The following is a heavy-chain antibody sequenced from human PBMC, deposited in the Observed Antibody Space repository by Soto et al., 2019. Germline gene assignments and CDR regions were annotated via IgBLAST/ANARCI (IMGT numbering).Heavy chain of an antibody. J-gene: IGHJ4*02. CDR1: GFTFRSYW. V-gene: IGHV3-7*01. Sequence: EVQLVESGGGLVQPGGSLRLSCAASGFTFRSYWMSWVCQAPGKGLEWVANIKQDGREKYYVDSVKGRFTLSRDNAKNSLYLQINSLGAEDTAVYYCARERGLNQFDYWGQGTLVTVSS. D-gene: IGHD2-2*01. CDR3: ARERGLNQFDY. CDR2: IKQDGREK.